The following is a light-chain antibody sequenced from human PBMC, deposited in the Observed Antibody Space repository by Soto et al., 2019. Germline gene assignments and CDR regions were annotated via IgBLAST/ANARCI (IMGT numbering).Light chain of an antibody. V-gene: IGKV3-15*01. CDR1: QSVSSN. Sequence: EIVLTQSPGTLSLTPGERATLSCRASQSVSSNYLAWYQQKPGQAPRLLIYAASTRATGIPARFSGSGSGTEFTLTISSLQSEDFAVYYCQQYSIWRTFGQGTKVDI. J-gene: IGKJ1*01. CDR2: AAS. CDR3: QQYSIWRT.